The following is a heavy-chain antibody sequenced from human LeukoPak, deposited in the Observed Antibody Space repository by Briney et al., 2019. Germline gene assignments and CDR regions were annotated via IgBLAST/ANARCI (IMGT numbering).Heavy chain of an antibody. V-gene: IGHV4-39*01. CDR3: ASLGGVPAAVGH. J-gene: IGHJ1*01. Sequence: PSETLSLTCTVSGGSISSSSYYWGWIRQPPGKGLEWIGSIYYSGSTYYNPSLKSRVTISVDTSKNQFSLKLSSVTAADTAVYYCASLGGVPAAVGHWGQGTLVTVSS. CDR1: GGSISSSSYY. D-gene: IGHD2-2*01. CDR2: IYYSGST.